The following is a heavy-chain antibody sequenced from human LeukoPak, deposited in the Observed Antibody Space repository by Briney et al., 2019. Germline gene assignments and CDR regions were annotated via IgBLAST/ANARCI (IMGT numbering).Heavy chain of an antibody. J-gene: IGHJ4*02. CDR3: AKDVEWELPYYFDY. CDR2: ISSSSSTI. D-gene: IGHD1-26*01. V-gene: IGHV3-48*01. Sequence: PGGSLRLSCAASGFTFSSYSMNWVRQAPGKGLEWVSYISSSSSTIYYADSVKGRFTISRDNSKNTLYLQMNSLRAEDTAVYYCAKDVEWELPYYFDYWGQGTLVTVSS. CDR1: GFTFSSYS.